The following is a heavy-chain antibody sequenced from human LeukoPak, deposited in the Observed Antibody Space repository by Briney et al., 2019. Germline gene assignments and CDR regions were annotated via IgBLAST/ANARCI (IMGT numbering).Heavy chain of an antibody. J-gene: IGHJ4*02. D-gene: IGHD3-22*01. CDR2: IYYSGST. CDR3: ARRVNYYDSSGYFDY. Sequence: SETLSLTCTVSGGSISSYYWSWIRQPPGKGLEWIGYIYYSGSTNYNPSLKSRVTISVDTSKNQFSLKLSSVTAADTAVYYCARRVNYYDSSGYFDYWGQGTLVTVSS. CDR1: GGSISSYY. V-gene: IGHV4-59*08.